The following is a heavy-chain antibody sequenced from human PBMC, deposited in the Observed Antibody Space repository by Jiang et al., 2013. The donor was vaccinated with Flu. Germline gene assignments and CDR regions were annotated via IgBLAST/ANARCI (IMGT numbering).Heavy chain of an antibody. CDR3: ASLAVVGATRYYYGMDV. V-gene: IGHV4-39*07. CDR2: IYYSGST. CDR1: GGSISSSSYY. J-gene: IGHJ6*02. Sequence: GLLKPSETLSLTCTVSGGSISSSSYYWGWIRQPPGKGLEWIGSIYYSGSTYYNPSLKSRVTISVDTSKNQFSLKLSSVTAADTAVYYCASLAVVGATRYYYGMDVWGQGTTVTVSS. D-gene: IGHD1-26*01.